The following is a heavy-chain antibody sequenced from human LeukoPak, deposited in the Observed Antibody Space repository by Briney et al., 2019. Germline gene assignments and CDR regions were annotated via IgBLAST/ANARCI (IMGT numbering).Heavy chain of an antibody. CDR1: GYTFTSYY. D-gene: IGHD3/OR15-3a*01. CDR3: AREESVVTWTGNFDY. J-gene: IGHJ4*02. CDR2: INPSGGST. V-gene: IGHV1-46*01. Sequence: ASVKVSCKASGYTFTSYYMHWVRQAPGQGLEWMGIINPSGGSTSYAQKFQGRVTMTRDTSTSTVYMEQSSLRSEDTAVYYCAREESVVTWTGNFDYWGQGTLVTVSS.